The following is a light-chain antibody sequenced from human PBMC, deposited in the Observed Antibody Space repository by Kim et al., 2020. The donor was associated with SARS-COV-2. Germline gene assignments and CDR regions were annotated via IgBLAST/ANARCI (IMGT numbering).Light chain of an antibody. J-gene: IGKJ4*01. CDR1: QRISTY. Sequence: DIQMTQSPSSLAASVGDRVTIACRASQRISTYLNWYQQKPGKAPKLLIYAASTLQSGVPSRFSGSGSGTDFTHTISSLQPEDFATYYCQQSHTTPLLTFGGGTKVDLK. V-gene: IGKV1-39*01. CDR2: AAS. CDR3: QQSHTTPLLT.